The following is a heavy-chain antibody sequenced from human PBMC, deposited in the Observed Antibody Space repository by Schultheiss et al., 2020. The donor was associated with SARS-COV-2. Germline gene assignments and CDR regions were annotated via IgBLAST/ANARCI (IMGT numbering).Heavy chain of an antibody. V-gene: IGHV3-21*04. CDR3: ARDPRVGATTWFDP. CDR2: ISSSSSYI. Sequence: GGSLRLSCAASGFTFSSYSMNWVRQAPGKGLEWVSSISSSSSYIYYADSVKGRFTISRDNAKNSLYLQMNSLRVEDTAVYYCARDPRVGATTWFDPWGQGTPVTVSS. D-gene: IGHD1-26*01. CDR1: GFTFSSYS. J-gene: IGHJ5*02.